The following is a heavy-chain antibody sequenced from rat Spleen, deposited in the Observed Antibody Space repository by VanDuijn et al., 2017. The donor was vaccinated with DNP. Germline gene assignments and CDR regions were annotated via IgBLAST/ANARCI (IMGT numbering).Heavy chain of an antibody. V-gene: IGHV2-72*01. J-gene: IGHJ4*01. CDR3: ARLSHDVYYAMDA. CDR1: GFSLTSNG. Sequence: QVQLEESGPGLMQPSETLSLTCTVSGFSLTSNGVGWVRQPLGKGLVWMRTIWAGGSTNYNSAVQSRLSISRDTSKSQVFLKMNSLQPEDTGTYYCARLSHDVYYAMDAWGQGTSVTVSS. CDR2: IWAGGST. D-gene: IGHD1-12*01.